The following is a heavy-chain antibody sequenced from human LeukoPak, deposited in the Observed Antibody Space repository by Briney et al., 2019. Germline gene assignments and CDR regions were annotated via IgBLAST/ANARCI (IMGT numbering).Heavy chain of an antibody. D-gene: IGHD3-3*02. Sequence: PSETLSLTCAVYGGSFSGYYWSWIRQPPGKGLEWIGEINHSGSTNYNPSLKSRVTISVDTSKNQFSLKLSSVTAADTAVYHCARGLVPLGYWGQGTLVTVSS. V-gene: IGHV4-34*01. J-gene: IGHJ4*02. CDR3: ARGLVPLGY. CDR2: INHSGST. CDR1: GGSFSGYY.